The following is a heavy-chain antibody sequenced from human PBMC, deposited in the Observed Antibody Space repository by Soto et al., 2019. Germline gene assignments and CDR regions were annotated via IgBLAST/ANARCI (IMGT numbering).Heavy chain of an antibody. CDR3: TTDDPGYPSIAVAGRGQNAFDI. D-gene: IGHD6-19*01. V-gene: IGHV3-15*01. CDR1: GFTFSNAW. J-gene: IGHJ3*02. CDR2: IKSKTDGGTT. Sequence: GGSLRLSCAASGFTFSNAWMSWVRQAPGKGLEWVGRIKSKTDGGTTDYAAPVKGRFTISRDDSKNTLYLQMNSLKTEDTAVDYCTTDDPGYPSIAVAGRGQNAFDIWGQGTMVTVSS.